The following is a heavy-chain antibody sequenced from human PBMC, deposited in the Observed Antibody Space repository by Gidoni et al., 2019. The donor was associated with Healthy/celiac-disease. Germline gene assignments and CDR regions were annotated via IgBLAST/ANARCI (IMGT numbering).Heavy chain of an antibody. CDR2: IYYSGST. CDR1: GGSISSGGYY. V-gene: IGHV4-31*03. D-gene: IGHD2-15*01. J-gene: IGHJ5*02. CDR3: ARDVVVAVPYNWFDP. Sequence: QVQLQESGPGLVKPSQTLSLTCTVSGGSISSGGYYWSWIRQHPGKGLEWIGYIYYSGSTYYNPSLKSRVTISVDTSKNQFSLKLSSVTAADTAVYYCARDVVVAVPYNWFDPWGQGTLVTVSS.